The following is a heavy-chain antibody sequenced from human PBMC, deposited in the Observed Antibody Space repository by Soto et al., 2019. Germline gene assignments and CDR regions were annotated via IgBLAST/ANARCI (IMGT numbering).Heavy chain of an antibody. CDR2: ISGSGGST. D-gene: IGHD3-10*01. CDR3: AKGHYYGSGSYFRSFDY. CDR1: GFTFSSYA. J-gene: IGHJ4*02. V-gene: IGHV3-23*01. Sequence: PGGSLRLSCGASGFTFSSYAMSWVRQAPGQGLEWVSAISGSGGSTYYADSVKGRFTISRDNSKNTLYLQMNSLRAEDTAVYYCAKGHYYGSGSYFRSFDYWGQGTLVTVSS.